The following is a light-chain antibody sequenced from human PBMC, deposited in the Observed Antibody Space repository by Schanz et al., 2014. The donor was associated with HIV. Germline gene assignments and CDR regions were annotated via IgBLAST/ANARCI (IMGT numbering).Light chain of an antibody. J-gene: IGLJ2*01. CDR2: DNN. Sequence: QSALTQPPSVSAAPRQKVTISCSGSTSNIGNNYVSWYQQLPGTAPKLLIYDNNTRASGIPDRFSGSKSGPSASLDITGLQTEDEDDYYCATWDSSLSGAVFGGGTKLTVL. CDR1: TSNIGNNY. V-gene: IGLV1-51*01. CDR3: ATWDSSLSGAV.